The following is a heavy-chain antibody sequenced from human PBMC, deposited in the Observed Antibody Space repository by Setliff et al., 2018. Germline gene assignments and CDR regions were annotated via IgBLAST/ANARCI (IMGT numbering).Heavy chain of an antibody. J-gene: IGHJ6*03. CDR3: ARMSGFQYMDV. CDR2: IYYSGST. V-gene: IGHV4-31*03. D-gene: IGHD3-3*01. CDR1: GGSISSGGYY. Sequence: SETLSLTCTVSGGSISSGGYYWSWIRQHPGKGLEWIGYIYYSGSTYYNPSLKSRVTISVDTSKNQFSLKLRSVTAADTAVYYCARMSGFQYMDVWGEGTTVTVSS.